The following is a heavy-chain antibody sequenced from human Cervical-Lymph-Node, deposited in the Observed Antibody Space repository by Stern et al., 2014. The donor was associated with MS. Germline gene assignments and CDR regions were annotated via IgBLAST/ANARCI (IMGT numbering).Heavy chain of an antibody. CDR3: AKDGDKTAYGMDV. D-gene: IGHD2-21*01. Sequence: QVQLVESGGGVVQPGRSLRLSCVASGFTFSSHGMHRVRQAPGKGLEWLAVIWHDGSNKYYADSVKGRFTISRDNSKNTLFLQMNSLRAEDTAIYYCAKDGDKTAYGMDVWGQGTTVTVSS. J-gene: IGHJ6*02. CDR1: GFTFSSHG. CDR2: IWHDGSNK. V-gene: IGHV3-33*06.